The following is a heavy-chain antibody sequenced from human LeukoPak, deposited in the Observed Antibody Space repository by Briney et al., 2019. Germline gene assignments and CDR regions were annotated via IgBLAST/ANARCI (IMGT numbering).Heavy chain of an antibody. CDR2: ISSSSSYT. CDR1: GFTFSDYY. CDR3: ARARSGYDSLDY. V-gene: IGHV3-11*06. Sequence: GGSLRLSCAASGFTFSDYYMSWVRQAPGKGLEWVSYISSSSSYTNYADSVKGRFTISRDNAKNSLYLQMNSLRAEDTAVYYCARARSGYDSLDYWGQGTLVTVSS. D-gene: IGHD5-12*01. J-gene: IGHJ4*02.